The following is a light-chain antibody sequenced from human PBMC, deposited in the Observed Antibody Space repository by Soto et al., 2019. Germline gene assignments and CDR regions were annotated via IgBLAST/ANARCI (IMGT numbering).Light chain of an antibody. J-gene: IGKJ4*01. V-gene: IGKV2-24*01. Sequence: DLVMTQTPLSSPVTLGQPASISCRSSQSLLHSDGNTYLSWLQQRPGQPPRLLIYRISDRFSGVPDRFSGSGAGTNFTLRISRVEAEDVGLYYCMQGTDGLTFGGGTKVEIK. CDR2: RIS. CDR1: QSLLHSDGNTY. CDR3: MQGTDGLT.